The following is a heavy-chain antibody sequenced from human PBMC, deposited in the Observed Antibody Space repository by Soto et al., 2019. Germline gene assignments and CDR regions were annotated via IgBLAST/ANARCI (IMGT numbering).Heavy chain of an antibody. V-gene: IGHV3-23*01. CDR2: INGGGGHT. CDR3: AKAHWVYSITWFFFDY. Sequence: EVHLLQSGGGLVQPGGSLRLSCAASGFKFSNFAMRWIRQAPGKGLEWVSGINGGGGHTDYADSVKGRFTISRDNSKNTLYLQMSSLRAEDTAVYYCAKAHWVYSITWFFFDYWGQGSLVTVSS. J-gene: IGHJ4*02. CDR1: GFKFSNFA. D-gene: IGHD3-10*01.